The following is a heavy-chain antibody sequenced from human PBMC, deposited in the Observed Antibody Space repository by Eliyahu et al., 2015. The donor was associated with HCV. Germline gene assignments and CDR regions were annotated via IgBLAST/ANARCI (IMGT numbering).Heavy chain of an antibody. CDR1: GFTFTNSA. D-gene: IGHD1-26*01. V-gene: IGHV1-58*01. Sequence: QMQVVQSGPEVXKPGTSVRVXCKASGFTFTNSAVQWVRQARGQRLEWMGRIVVGSGSTNYAQKFQGRLTFTRDMSTSTAYMELSSLRSEDTAVYYCAPEIVGAGSSWGQGTLVTVSS. J-gene: IGHJ5*02. CDR3: APEIVGAGSS. CDR2: IVVGSGST.